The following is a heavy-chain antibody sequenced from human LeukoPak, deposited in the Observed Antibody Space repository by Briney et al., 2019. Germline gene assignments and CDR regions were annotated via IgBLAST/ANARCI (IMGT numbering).Heavy chain of an antibody. D-gene: IGHD3-3*01. CDR2: IYYSGST. J-gene: IGHJ6*03. Sequence: SETLSLTCTVSGGSTSSDYWSWIRQPPGKGLEWIGYIYYSGSTNYNPSLKSRVTISVDTSKNQFSLKLSSVTAADTAVYYCARGGYDFWSGYPYYYYMDVWGKGTTVTVSS. V-gene: IGHV4-59*01. CDR1: GGSTSSDY. CDR3: ARGGYDFWSGYPYYYYMDV.